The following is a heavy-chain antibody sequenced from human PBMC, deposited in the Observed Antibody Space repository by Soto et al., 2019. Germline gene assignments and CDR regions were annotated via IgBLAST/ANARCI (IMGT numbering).Heavy chain of an antibody. J-gene: IGHJ6*02. CDR1: GGTFSSYA. V-gene: IGHV1-69*13. Sequence: SVKVSCKASGGTFSSYAISWVRQAPGQGLEWMGGIIPIFGTANYAQKFQGRVTITADESASTAYMELSSLRSEDTAVYYCARGPGYCSSTSCYKQVRYYYGMDVWGQGTTVTVSS. D-gene: IGHD2-2*02. CDR3: ARGPGYCSSTSCYKQVRYYYGMDV. CDR2: IIPIFGTA.